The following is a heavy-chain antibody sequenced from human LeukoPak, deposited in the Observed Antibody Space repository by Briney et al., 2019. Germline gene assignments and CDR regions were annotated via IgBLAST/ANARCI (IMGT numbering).Heavy chain of an antibody. Sequence: GESLKISCKGSGYSFTSYWIVWVRQMPGKGLEWMGIIYPGDSDAKYGPSFQGQVTISADKSISTAYLQWSSLKASDTAMYHCARRSSIPTRLFDFWGQGTLVTVSS. V-gene: IGHV5-51*01. D-gene: IGHD6-6*01. CDR2: IYPGDSDA. CDR3: ARRSSIPTRLFDF. CDR1: GYSFTSYW. J-gene: IGHJ4*02.